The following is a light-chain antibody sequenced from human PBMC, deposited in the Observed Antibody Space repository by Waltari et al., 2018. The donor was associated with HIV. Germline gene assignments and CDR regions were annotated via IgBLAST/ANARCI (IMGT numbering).Light chain of an antibody. J-gene: IGLJ1*01. CDR1: SSNIGDNY. CDR3: GTWDSSLSAYV. V-gene: IGLV1-51*01. Sequence: QSVLTQPPSVSAAPGQKVTISCSGSSSNIGDNYVSWYQQLPGTAPKLLIYDNTTRPSGIPDRFAGSNAGPSATLGITGLQTGDEADYYCGTWDSSLSAYVFGTGTKVTVL. CDR2: DNT.